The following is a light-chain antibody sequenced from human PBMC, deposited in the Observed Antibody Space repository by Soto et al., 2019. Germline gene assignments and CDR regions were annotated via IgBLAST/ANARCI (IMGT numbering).Light chain of an antibody. J-gene: IGLJ1*01. CDR3: QSYDRSLSGYV. CDR1: SSNIGANYD. Sequence: QSVLTQPPSVSGAPGQRVTISCTGSSSNIGANYDVHWYQQLPGTAPKLLIFGNSNRPSGVPDRFPGSRSGTSASLAITGLQAEDEADYYCQSYDRSLSGYVFGTGTKLTVL. CDR2: GNS. V-gene: IGLV1-40*01.